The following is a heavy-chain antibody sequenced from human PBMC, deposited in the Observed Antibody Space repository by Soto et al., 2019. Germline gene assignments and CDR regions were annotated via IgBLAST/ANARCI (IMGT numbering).Heavy chain of an antibody. CDR3: VHRVRSSGFGGDNCFDP. Sequence: QITLKESGPTLVKPTQTLTLTCTFSGFSLSTSPVAVGWIRQPQGKALEWLAILYWDHTKHYSPLLNSRHTPTRDTAKNPVVSIMTNMHPLDTATYYCVHRVRSSGFGGDNCFDPWGQGTLVTVSS. D-gene: IGHD3-22*01. CDR2: LYWDHTK. CDR1: GFSLSTSPVA. V-gene: IGHV2-5*02. J-gene: IGHJ5*02.